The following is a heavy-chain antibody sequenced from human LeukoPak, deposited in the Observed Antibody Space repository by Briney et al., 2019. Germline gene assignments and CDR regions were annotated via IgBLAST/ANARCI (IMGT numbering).Heavy chain of an antibody. V-gene: IGHV4-39*07. Sequence: PSETLSLTCTVSGGSISSSSYYWSWVRQPPGKGLEWIGEINHSGSASYNPSLKSRVTISVDTSKIQFSLKLSSVTATDTAVYYCARVVPAANYYYYMDVWGKGTTVTISS. CDR1: GGSISSSSYY. J-gene: IGHJ6*03. D-gene: IGHD2-2*01. CDR2: INHSGSA. CDR3: ARVVPAANYYYYMDV.